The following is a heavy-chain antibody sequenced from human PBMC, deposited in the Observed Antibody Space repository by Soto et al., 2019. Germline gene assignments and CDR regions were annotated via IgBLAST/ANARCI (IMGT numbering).Heavy chain of an antibody. V-gene: IGHV4-59*01. CDR2: IYYSGST. J-gene: IGHJ6*02. D-gene: IGHD2-15*01. CDR3: ARAWWPNNRRFYYYGMDV. CDR1: GGSISSYY. Sequence: SETLSLTCTVSGGSISSYYWSWIRQPPGNGLEWIGYIYYSGSTNYNPSLKSRVTISVDTSKNQFSLKLSSVTAADTAVSYCARAWWPNNRRFYYYGMDVCGQGTTVTVSS.